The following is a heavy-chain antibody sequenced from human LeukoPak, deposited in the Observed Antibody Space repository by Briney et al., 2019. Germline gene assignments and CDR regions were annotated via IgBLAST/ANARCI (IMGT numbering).Heavy chain of an antibody. CDR1: GGSISSYY. Sequence: SETLSLTCTVSGGSISSYYWSWIRQPAGKGLEWIVRIYTSGSTNYNPSLKSRVTMSVDTSKNQFSLKLSSVTAADTAVYYCATMGDYYDSSGYYFFDYWGQGTLVTVSS. D-gene: IGHD3-22*01. CDR2: IYTSGST. CDR3: ATMGDYYDSSGYYFFDY. J-gene: IGHJ4*02. V-gene: IGHV4-4*07.